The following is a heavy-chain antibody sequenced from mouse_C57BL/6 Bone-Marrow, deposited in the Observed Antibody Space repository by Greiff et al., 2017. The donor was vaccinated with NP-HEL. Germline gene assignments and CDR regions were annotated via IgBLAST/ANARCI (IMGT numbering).Heavy chain of an antibody. CDR2: IFPRSGNT. V-gene: IGHV1-81*01. CDR1: GYTFTSYG. D-gene: IGHD1-1*01. CDR3: ARPYYGSSYGY. J-gene: IGHJ2*01. Sequence: QVQLQQSGAELARPGASVKLSCKASGYTFTSYGISWVKQRTGQGLEWIGEIFPRSGNTYYNEKFKGKATLTADKSSSTAYMELRSLTSEDSAVYFCARPYYGSSYGYWGQGTTLTVSS.